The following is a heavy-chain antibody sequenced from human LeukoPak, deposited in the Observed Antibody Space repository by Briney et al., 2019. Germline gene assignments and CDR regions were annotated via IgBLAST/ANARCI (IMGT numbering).Heavy chain of an antibody. Sequence: ASVKVSCKASGYTFTNYGISWVRQAPGQGLEWMGWISGYNGNTKYAQNLQGRVTMTTDTSTSTAYMELRSLRSDDTAVYYCAKERAGSSTSCNDYWGQGTLVTVSS. CDR1: GYTFTNYG. D-gene: IGHD2-2*01. CDR3: AKERAGSSTSCNDY. V-gene: IGHV1-18*01. CDR2: ISGYNGNT. J-gene: IGHJ4*02.